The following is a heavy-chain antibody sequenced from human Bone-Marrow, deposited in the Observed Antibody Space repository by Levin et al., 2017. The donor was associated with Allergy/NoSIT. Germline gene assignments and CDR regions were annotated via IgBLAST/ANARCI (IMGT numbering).Heavy chain of an antibody. CDR2: ISFDGGVI. CDR3: VRASYDFGRGVYPLDHN. V-gene: IGHV3-30*04. CDR1: GFDFKTYA. J-gene: IGHJ1*01. Sequence: GESLKISCSTSGFDFKTYAMHWVRQAPGKGLEWVALISFDGGVINYADSVKGRFIISRDNSNNILFLQMNSLRRDDTSLSYCVRASYDFGRGVYPLDHNWGQGAPVSVSS. D-gene: IGHD3/OR15-3a*01.